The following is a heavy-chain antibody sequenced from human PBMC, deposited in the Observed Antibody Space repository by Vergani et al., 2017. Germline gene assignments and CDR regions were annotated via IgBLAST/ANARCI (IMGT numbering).Heavy chain of an antibody. CDR3: AREQWLPIDYLDY. D-gene: IGHD6-19*01. Sequence: QVQLVQSGAEVKRPGASVKVSCKASGYTFTGYYLHWVRLAPGQGLEWMGWISAYNGNTNYAQKLQGRVTMTTDTSTSTAYMELRSLRSDDTAVYYCAREQWLPIDYLDYWGQGTLVTVSS. CDR1: GYTFTGYY. J-gene: IGHJ4*02. V-gene: IGHV1-18*04. CDR2: ISAYNGNT.